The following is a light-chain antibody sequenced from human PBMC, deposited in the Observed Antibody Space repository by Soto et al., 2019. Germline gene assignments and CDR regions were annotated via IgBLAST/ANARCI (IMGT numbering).Light chain of an antibody. CDR3: SSYTSSSTLV. CDR2: DVS. CDR1: SSDVGGYTY. Sequence: QSALTQPASVSGSPGQSITISCTGTSSDVGGYTYVSWYQQHPGKAPKLMIYDVSNRPAGVYNRFSGSKSGNTASLTISGLQADDGAEYYCSSYTSSSTLVFGGGTKLTVL. V-gene: IGLV2-14*01. J-gene: IGLJ2*01.